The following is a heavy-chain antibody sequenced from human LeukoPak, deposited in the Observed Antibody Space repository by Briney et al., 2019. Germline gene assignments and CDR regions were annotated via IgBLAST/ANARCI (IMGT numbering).Heavy chain of an antibody. CDR3: ARAESGSGRIGGNFYYYYYMDV. V-gene: IGHV1-46*01. J-gene: IGHJ6*03. CDR2: FNPSGGST. CDR1: GYSFTNYY. Sequence: ASVKVSCKASGYSFTNYYIHWVRQAPGHGLERMGMFNPSGGSTTYAQNFQGRVAMTRDMSTNTVYMELSSLRSEDTAVYYCARAESGSGRIGGNFYYYYYMDVWGKGAPVTVSS. D-gene: IGHD1-26*01.